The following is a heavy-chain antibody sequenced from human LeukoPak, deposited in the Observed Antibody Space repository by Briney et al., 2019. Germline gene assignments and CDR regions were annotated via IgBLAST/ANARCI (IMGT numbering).Heavy chain of an antibody. CDR1: GLIFSSNA. CDR3: ARDRRSWPFEY. Sequence: GRSLRLSCEVSGLIFSSNAMHWVRQAPGKGLEWVAGISYDGSKRFYADSVRGRFTISRDNSKSTLYVQMNSLRPEDTAVYYCARDRRSWPFEYWGQGTLVTVSS. CDR2: ISYDGSKR. V-gene: IGHV3-30*04. J-gene: IGHJ4*02. D-gene: IGHD6-13*01.